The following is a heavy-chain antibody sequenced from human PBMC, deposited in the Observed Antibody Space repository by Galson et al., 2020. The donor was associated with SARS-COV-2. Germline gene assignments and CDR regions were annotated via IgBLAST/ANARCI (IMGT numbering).Heavy chain of an antibody. V-gene: IGHV3-9*01. CDR3: AKDSRSGVLKSYYYYMDG. J-gene: IGHJ6*03. Sequence: SLKISCAASGFTFDDYAMHWVRQAPGKGLEWVSGISWNSGSIGYADSVKGRFTISRDNAKNSLYLQMNSLRAEDTALYYCAKDSRSGVLKSYYYYMDGWGKGTTVTVSS. D-gene: IGHD6-19*01. CDR1: GFTFDDYA. CDR2: ISWNSGSI.